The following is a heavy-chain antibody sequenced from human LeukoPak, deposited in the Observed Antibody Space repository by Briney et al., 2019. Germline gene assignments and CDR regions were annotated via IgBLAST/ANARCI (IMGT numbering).Heavy chain of an antibody. J-gene: IGHJ5*02. Sequence: ASVKVSCKASGYTFTSYYMHWVRQAPGKGLEWMGGLDPEDGETIYAQKFQGRVTTTEDTSTDTLYMELSSLRSEDTAVYYCTTRITGTTSFWFDPWGQGSLVTVSS. CDR3: TTRITGTTSFWFDP. CDR2: LDPEDGET. D-gene: IGHD1-20*01. V-gene: IGHV1-24*01. CDR1: GYTFTSYY.